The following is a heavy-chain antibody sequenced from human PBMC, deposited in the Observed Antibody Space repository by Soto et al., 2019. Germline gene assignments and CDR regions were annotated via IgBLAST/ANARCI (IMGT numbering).Heavy chain of an antibody. CDR1: GYSFTSYW. J-gene: IGHJ3*02. Sequence: GGSLKISCKGSGYSFTSYWIGWVRQMPGKGLEWMGIIYPGDSDTRYSPSFQGQVAISADKSISTAYLQWSSLKASDTAMYYCASLYYYGSGSSIDAFDIWGQGTMVTV. V-gene: IGHV5-51*01. CDR2: IYPGDSDT. CDR3: ASLYYYGSGSSIDAFDI. D-gene: IGHD3-10*01.